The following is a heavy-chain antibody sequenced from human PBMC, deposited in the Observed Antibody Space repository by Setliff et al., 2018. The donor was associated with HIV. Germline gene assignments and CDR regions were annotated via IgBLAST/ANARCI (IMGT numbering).Heavy chain of an antibody. Sequence: GGSLRLSCAASGFTFSSYGMHWVRQAPGKGLEWVAFIRYDGSNKYYADSVKGRFTISRDNAKNSLYLQMNSLTAEDTAVYYCARGGTYSSGFNWFDPWGQGTLVTVSS. CDR3: ARGGTYSSGFNWFDP. J-gene: IGHJ5*02. CDR1: GFTFSSYG. V-gene: IGHV3-30*02. D-gene: IGHD6-19*01. CDR2: IRYDGSNK.